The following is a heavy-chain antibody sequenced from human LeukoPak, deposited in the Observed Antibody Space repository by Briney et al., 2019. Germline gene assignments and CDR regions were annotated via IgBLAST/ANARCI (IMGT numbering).Heavy chain of an antibody. CDR2: ISYDGSDK. J-gene: IGHJ4*02. V-gene: IGHV3-30*03. CDR1: GFSFSGYG. D-gene: IGHD4-23*01. CDR3: ARHYGGLDY. Sequence: GGSLRLSCAASGFSFSGYGMHWVRQAPGKGLEWVAVISYDGSDKKYGDSVKGRFTISRDNAKNSLYLQMNSLRAEDTAVYYCARHYGGLDYWGQGTLVTVSS.